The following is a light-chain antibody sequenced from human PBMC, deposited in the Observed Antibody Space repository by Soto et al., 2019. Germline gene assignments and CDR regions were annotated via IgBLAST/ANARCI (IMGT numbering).Light chain of an antibody. CDR2: WAS. CDR1: QSVLFSSNNKNY. V-gene: IGKV4-1*01. J-gene: IGKJ2*01. CDR3: QQYYNTPYI. Sequence: DIVLTQSPDSLAVSLGERATINCKSSQSVLFSSNNKNYLTWYQQKPGQPPRLLIYWASIRESGVPDRFSGSGSGTDFTLTISSLQAEDVAVYYCQQYYNTPYIFGQGTKLEIK.